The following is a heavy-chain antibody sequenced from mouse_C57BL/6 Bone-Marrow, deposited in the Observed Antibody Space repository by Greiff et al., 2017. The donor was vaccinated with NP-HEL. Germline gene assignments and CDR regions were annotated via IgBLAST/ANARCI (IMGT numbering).Heavy chain of an antibody. Sequence: EVKLQESGPGLVKPSQSLSLTCSVTGYSITSGYYWNWIRQFPGNKLEWMGYISYDGSNNYNPSLKNRISITRDTSKNQFFLKLNSVTTEDTATYYCARDPMVTTGVAYWGQGTLVTVSA. V-gene: IGHV3-6*01. J-gene: IGHJ3*01. D-gene: IGHD2-2*01. CDR2: ISYDGSN. CDR3: ARDPMVTTGVAY. CDR1: GYSITSGYY.